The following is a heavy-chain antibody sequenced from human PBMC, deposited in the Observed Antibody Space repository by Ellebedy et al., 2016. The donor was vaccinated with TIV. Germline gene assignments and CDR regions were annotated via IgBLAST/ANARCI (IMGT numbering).Heavy chain of an antibody. Sequence: SVKVSCXASGGTFSSYAISWVRQAPGQGLEWMGGIIPIFGTANYAQKFQGRVTITADESTSTAYMELSSLRSEDTAVYYCAREEGDYSNHIPSYWYFDLWGRGTLVTVSS. D-gene: IGHD4-11*01. CDR3: AREEGDYSNHIPSYWYFDL. V-gene: IGHV1-69*13. CDR2: IIPIFGTA. J-gene: IGHJ2*01. CDR1: GGTFSSYA.